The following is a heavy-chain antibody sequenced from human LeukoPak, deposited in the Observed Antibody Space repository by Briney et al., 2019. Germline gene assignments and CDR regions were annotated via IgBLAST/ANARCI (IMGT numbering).Heavy chain of an antibody. V-gene: IGHV1-2*02. J-gene: IGHJ6*02. Sequence: ASVKVSCKASGYTFTGYYMHGVRQAPGQGLEWMGWINPNSGGTNYAQKFQGRVTMTRDTSISTAYMELSRLRSDDTAVYYCASDLGADSSGIYYYYGMDVWGQGTTVTVSS. D-gene: IGHD3-22*01. CDR2: INPNSGGT. CDR1: GYTFTGYY. CDR3: ASDLGADSSGIYYYYGMDV.